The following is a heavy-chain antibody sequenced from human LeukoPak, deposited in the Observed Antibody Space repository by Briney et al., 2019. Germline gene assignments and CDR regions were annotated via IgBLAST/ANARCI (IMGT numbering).Heavy chain of an antibody. D-gene: IGHD1-26*01. J-gene: IGHJ6*03. CDR2: INHSGST. CDR1: GGSFSGYY. V-gene: IGHV4-34*01. CDR3: ARVRGSSGSYEYYHYMDV. Sequence: SETLSLTCAVYGGSFSGYYWSWIRQPPGKGLEWIGEINHSGSTNYNPSLKSRVTISVYTSKNQFSLKLSSVTAADTAVYYCARVRGSSGSYEYYHYMDVWGKGTTVTISS.